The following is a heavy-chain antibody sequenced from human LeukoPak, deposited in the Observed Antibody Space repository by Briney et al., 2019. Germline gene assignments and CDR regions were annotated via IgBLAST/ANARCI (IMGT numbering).Heavy chain of an antibody. J-gene: IGHJ5*02. CDR2: ISAYNGNT. V-gene: IGHV1-18*01. Sequence: ASVKVSCKASGYTFTSYGISWVRQAPGQGLEWMGWISAYNGNTNHAQKLQGRVTTTTDTSTSTAYMELRSLRSDDTAVYYCVRDPSYIVVVSSTVTGFDPWGQGTLVTVSS. CDR3: VRDPSYIVVVSSTVTGFDP. D-gene: IGHD2-2*01. CDR1: GYTFTSYG.